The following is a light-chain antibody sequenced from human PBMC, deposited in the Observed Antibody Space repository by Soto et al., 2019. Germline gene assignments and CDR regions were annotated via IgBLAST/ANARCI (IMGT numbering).Light chain of an antibody. CDR1: SSDVGSYNL. J-gene: IGLJ3*02. Sequence: QSALTQPASVSGSPGQSITISCTGTSSDVGSYNLVSWYQQYPGKAPKLMIYEGSKRPSGVSNRFSGSKSGNTASQTISGLQAEDEADYYCCSYAGSSTWVFGGGTKVTVL. CDR2: EGS. V-gene: IGLV2-23*01. CDR3: CSYAGSSTWV.